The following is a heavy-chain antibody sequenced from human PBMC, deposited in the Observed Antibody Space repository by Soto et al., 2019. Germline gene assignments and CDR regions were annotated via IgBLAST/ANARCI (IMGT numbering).Heavy chain of an antibody. J-gene: IGHJ5*02. D-gene: IGHD2-15*01. CDR2: INPNSGGT. CDR3: AREGWGGGSCGGPGLDP. V-gene: IGHV1-2*04. Sequence: ASVKVSYKASGYTFTGYYMHWVRQAPGQGLEWMGWINPNSGGTNYAQKFQGWVTMTRDTSISTAYMELSRLRSDDTAVYYCAREGWGGGSCGGPGLDPWGEGPLVTVPS. CDR1: GYTFTGYY.